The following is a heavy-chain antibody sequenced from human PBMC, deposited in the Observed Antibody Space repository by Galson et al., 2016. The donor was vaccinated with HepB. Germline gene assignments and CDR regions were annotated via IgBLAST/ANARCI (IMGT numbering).Heavy chain of an antibody. V-gene: IGHV7-4-1*02. CDR3: TTDQGISAPLY. J-gene: IGHJ4*02. CDR1: GYTFTSYG. D-gene: IGHD3-3*02. CDR2: INTNTGNP. Sequence: SVKVSCKASGYTFTSYGMNWVRQAPGQGLEWMGWINTNTGNPAYAQGFTGRFVFSLDTSVSTAYLQISSLKAEDTAVYYCTTDQGISAPLYWGQGTPVTVSS.